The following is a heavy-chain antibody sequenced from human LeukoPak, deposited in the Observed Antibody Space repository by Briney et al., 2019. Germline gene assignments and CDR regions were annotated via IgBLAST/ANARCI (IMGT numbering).Heavy chain of an antibody. D-gene: IGHD2-21*01. J-gene: IGHJ4*02. CDR2: INSDGSST. CDR3: AKDFRIGYSAHFDY. Sequence: GGSLRLSCAASGFTFSSYWMHWVRQAPGKGLVWVSRINSDGSSTYYADSVKGRFSISRDNSKNTLYLQMDSLRGEDTAVYYCAKDFRIGYSAHFDYWGQGALVTVSS. CDR1: GFTFSSYW. V-gene: IGHV3-74*01.